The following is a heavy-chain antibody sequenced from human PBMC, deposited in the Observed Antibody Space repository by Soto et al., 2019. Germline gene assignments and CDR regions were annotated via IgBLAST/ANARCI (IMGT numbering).Heavy chain of an antibody. CDR1: GYTFTSYY. V-gene: IGHV1-46*01. D-gene: IGHD3-22*01. CDR2: INPSGGST. Sequence: GASVKVSCKASGYTFTSYYMHWVRQAPGQGLEWMGIINPSGGSTSYAQKFQGRVTMTRDTSTSTVYMELSSLRSEDTAVYYCARDPHYYDSSGAWYYFDYWGQGTLVTVSS. CDR3: ARDPHYYDSSGAWYYFDY. J-gene: IGHJ4*02.